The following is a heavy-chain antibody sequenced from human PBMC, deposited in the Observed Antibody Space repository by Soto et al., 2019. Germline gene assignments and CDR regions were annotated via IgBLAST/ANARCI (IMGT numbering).Heavy chain of an antibody. CDR3: ARGNPQLRYFDWLGMEFDP. J-gene: IGHJ5*02. CDR2: IYPGDSDT. Sequence: EVQLVQSGAEVKKPGESLKISCKGSGYSFTSYWIGWVRQMPGKGLEWMGIIYPGDSDTRYSPSFQGQVTISADKSISTAYLQWSSLKASDTAMYYCARGNPQLRYFDWLGMEFDPWGQGTLVTVSS. CDR1: GYSFTSYW. D-gene: IGHD3-9*01. V-gene: IGHV5-51*01.